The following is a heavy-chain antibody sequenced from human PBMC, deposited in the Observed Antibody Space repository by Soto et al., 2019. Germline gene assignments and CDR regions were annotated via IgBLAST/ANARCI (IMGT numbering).Heavy chain of an antibody. CDR3: ARHAGNSWKGDYFDY. D-gene: IGHD6-13*01. Sequence: PGESLKISCQASGYSFSSSWMGWVRQMPGKGLEWMGIIDPNDSQTIYSPSFLGQVTISADKSIDTAYLQWSSLKTSDTAMYYCARHAGNSWKGDYFDYWGQGALVTVSS. V-gene: IGHV5-51*01. CDR2: IDPNDSQT. J-gene: IGHJ4*02. CDR1: GYSFSSSW.